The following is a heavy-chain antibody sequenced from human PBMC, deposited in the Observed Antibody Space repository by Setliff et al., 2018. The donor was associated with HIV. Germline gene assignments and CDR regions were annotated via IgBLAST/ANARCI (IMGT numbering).Heavy chain of an antibody. CDR2: IYFTGSS. Sequence: SETLSLTCTVSGGSISSYYWSWIRQPPGKGLEWIGSIYFTGSSYNKPSIKSRVTVSVDTSKHQFSLKLSSVTAADTAVYYCARVHMAYADFYVWGQVTMVTVSS. CDR1: GGSISSYY. D-gene: IGHD4-17*01. J-gene: IGHJ3*01. CDR3: ARVHMAYADFYV. V-gene: IGHV4-59*01.